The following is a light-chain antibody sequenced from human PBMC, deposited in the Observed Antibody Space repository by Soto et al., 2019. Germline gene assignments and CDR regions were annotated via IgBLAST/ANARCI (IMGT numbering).Light chain of an antibody. CDR2: AAT. Sequence: DIQMTQSTSSVSASVGDRVIITCRASQGVSGWLAWYQQKPGKAPKLLIYAATNLQSGVPSRFSGSGSGTDVSLTISSLQSEDFATYYCQQANSFPYTFGQGTKLEIK. J-gene: IGKJ2*01. CDR1: QGVSGW. CDR3: QQANSFPYT. V-gene: IGKV1-12*01.